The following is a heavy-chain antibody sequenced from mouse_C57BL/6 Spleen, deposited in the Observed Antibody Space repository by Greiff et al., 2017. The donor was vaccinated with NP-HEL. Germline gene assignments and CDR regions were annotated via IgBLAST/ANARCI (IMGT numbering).Heavy chain of an antibody. CDR2: ICIGNGYT. J-gene: IGHJ4*01. Sequence: VQLQQSGAELVRPGSSVKMSCKTSGYTFTSYGINWVKQRPGQGLEWIGYICIGNGYTEYNEKFKGKATLTSDTSSSTAYMQLSSLTSEDSAIYFCARSHDYDAMDYWGQGTSVTVSS. CDR1: GYTFTSYG. V-gene: IGHV1-58*01. CDR3: ARSHDYDAMDY.